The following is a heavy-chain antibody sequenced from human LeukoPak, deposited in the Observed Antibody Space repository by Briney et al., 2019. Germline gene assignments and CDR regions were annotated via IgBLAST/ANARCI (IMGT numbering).Heavy chain of an antibody. CDR3: AKETTPYSSDWFFVDYGMDV. D-gene: IGHD6-19*01. Sequence: GGFLRLSCAASGFTFSSYAMSWVRQAPGKGLEWVSAISGSGGSTYYADSVKGRFTISRDNSKNTLYLQMNSLRAEDTAVYYCAKETTPYSSDWFFVDYGMDVWGQGTTVTVSS. J-gene: IGHJ6*02. CDR1: GFTFSSYA. V-gene: IGHV3-23*01. CDR2: ISGSGGST.